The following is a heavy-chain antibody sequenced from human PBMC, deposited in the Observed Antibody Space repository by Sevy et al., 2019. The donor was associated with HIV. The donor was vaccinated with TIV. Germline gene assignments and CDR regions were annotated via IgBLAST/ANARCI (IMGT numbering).Heavy chain of an antibody. CDR1: GFTFGDYA. J-gene: IGHJ4*02. CDR3: TRALATADTPEYYFDY. Sequence: GGSLRLSCTSSGFTFGDYAMSWFRQAPGKGLEWVAFIRRNSHEPYGGTTEYAASVKGRFTISRDDSKSIAYLQMNSLKTEDTAVYYCTRALATADTPEYYFDYWGQGLLVTVSS. D-gene: IGHD5-12*01. CDR2: IRRNSHEPYGGTT. V-gene: IGHV3-49*03.